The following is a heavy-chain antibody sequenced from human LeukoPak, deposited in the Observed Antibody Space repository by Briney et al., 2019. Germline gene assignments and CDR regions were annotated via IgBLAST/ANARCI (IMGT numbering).Heavy chain of an antibody. CDR1: GFTFNYYW. V-gene: IGHV3-23*01. D-gene: IGHD7-27*01. Sequence: GGSLRLSCAASGFTFNYYWLTWVRPAPGKGLEWVSAISGSGGSTYYADSVKGRFTISRDNSKNTLYLQMNSLRAEDTAVYYCAKDLGSRRLAPDAFDIWGQGTMVTVSS. CDR3: AKDLGSRRLAPDAFDI. CDR2: ISGSGGST. J-gene: IGHJ3*02.